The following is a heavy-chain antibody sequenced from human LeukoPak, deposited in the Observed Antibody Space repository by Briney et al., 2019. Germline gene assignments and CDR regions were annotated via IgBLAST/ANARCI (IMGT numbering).Heavy chain of an antibody. D-gene: IGHD6-13*01. CDR1: GFTFDDYA. V-gene: IGHV3-43*02. Sequence: PGGSLRLSCAASGFTFDDYAMHWVRQAPGKGLKWVSLTTGDGGRTYYADSVKGRFTISRDNSKNSLYLQMNSLRTEDTALYYCAKDLYSTPGWTPLKYWGQGTLVTVSS. CDR2: TTGDGGRT. J-gene: IGHJ4*02. CDR3: AKDLYSTPGWTPLKY.